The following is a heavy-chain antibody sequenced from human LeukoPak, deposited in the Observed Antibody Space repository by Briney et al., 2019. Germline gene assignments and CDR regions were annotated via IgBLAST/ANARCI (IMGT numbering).Heavy chain of an antibody. J-gene: IGHJ5*02. D-gene: IGHD6-13*01. Sequence: ASVKVSCKASGYTFTGYYMHWVRQAPGQGLEWMGWISAYNGNTNYAQKLQGRVTMTTDTSTSTAYMELRSLRSDDTAVYYCATAHQQLGPFDPWGQGTLVTVSS. CDR1: GYTFTGYY. CDR3: ATAHQQLGPFDP. V-gene: IGHV1-18*04. CDR2: ISAYNGNT.